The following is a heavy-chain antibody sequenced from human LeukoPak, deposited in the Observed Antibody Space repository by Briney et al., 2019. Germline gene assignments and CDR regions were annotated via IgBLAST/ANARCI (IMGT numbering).Heavy chain of an antibody. CDR3: ASPLPPDTEIPLY. CDR2: IYHSGST. CDR1: GGSISSSNW. J-gene: IGHJ4*02. V-gene: IGHV4-4*02. Sequence: SETLSLTCAVSGGSISSSNWWSWVRQPPGKGLEWIGEIYHSGSTNYNPSLKSRVTISVDKSKNQFSLKLSSVTAADTAVYYCASPLPPDTEIPLYWGQGTLVTVSS. D-gene: IGHD5-18*01.